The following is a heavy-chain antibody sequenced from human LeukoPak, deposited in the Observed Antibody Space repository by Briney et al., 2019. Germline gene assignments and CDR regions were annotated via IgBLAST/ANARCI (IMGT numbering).Heavy chain of an antibody. CDR2: IYSRGNT. CDR1: GGSISSYY. Sequence: SETLSLTCTVSGGSISSYYWSWIRQSPGKGLEWIGYIYSRGNTNYNPSLKSRVTISVDTSKNQFSLQLSSVTAADTAVYYCAREYTLYRSGWFLDYWGQGSVVTVSS. J-gene: IGHJ4*02. CDR3: AREYTLYRSGWFLDY. V-gene: IGHV4-59*12. D-gene: IGHD6-19*01.